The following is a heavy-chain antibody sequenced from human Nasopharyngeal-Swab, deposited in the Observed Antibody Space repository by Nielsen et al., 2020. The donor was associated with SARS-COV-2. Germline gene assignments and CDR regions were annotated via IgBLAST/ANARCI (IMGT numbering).Heavy chain of an antibody. D-gene: IGHD3/OR15-3a*01. CDR1: GYTFISFG. J-gene: IGHJ3*02. CDR2: ISPYNSNT. Sequence: ASVKVSCKASGYTFISFGINWVRQAPGQGLEWMGWISPYNSNTNYAQKLQGRVTMTTDSSTYTSYMELRSLRSDDTAVYYCARGQGSWTRNAFDIWGQGKMVTVSS. CDR3: ARGQGSWTRNAFDI. V-gene: IGHV1-18*01.